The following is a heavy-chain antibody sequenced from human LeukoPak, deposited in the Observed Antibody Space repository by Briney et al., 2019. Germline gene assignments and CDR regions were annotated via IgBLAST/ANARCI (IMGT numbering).Heavy chain of an antibody. J-gene: IGHJ6*02. V-gene: IGHV4-4*07. CDR3: ARSGYSSSWYVGMDV. CDR2: IYTSGST. Sequence: SETLSLTCTVSGGSISSYYWSWIRQPAGKGLEWIGRIYTSGSTNYNPSLKSRVTMSVDTSKNQFSLKLSSVTAADTAVYYCARSGYSSSWYVGMDVWGQGTTVTVSS. CDR1: GGSISSYY. D-gene: IGHD6-13*01.